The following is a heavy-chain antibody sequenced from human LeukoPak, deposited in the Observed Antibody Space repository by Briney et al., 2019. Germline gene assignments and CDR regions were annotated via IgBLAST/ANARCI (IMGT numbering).Heavy chain of an antibody. CDR1: GFTFDDYA. V-gene: IGHV3-9*03. J-gene: IGHJ4*02. D-gene: IGHD6-19*01. CDR3: AKDYRAVAGTGGAFDY. Sequence: CRSLRLSCAASGFTFDDYAMHWVRQAPGKGLEWVSGISWNSGIMVYADSVKGRFTISRDNAKHSLYLQMNSLRAEDMALYYCAKDYRAVAGTGGAFDYWGQGSLATVSS. CDR2: ISWNSGIM.